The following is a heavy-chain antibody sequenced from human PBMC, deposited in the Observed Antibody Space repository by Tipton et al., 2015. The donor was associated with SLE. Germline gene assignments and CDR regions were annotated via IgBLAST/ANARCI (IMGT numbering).Heavy chain of an antibody. CDR2: IYNGGRT. Sequence: TLSLTCTVSGGSISNYYWSWVRQPPGKGLEWIGFIYNGGRTRYNPSLAGRVSLSADTSKSQFYLNLSAVTAADTAVYYCARGPHFPVRKFIVHHFDYWGQGILVTVSS. V-gene: IGHV4-4*09. CDR1: GGSISNYY. D-gene: IGHD3-16*02. CDR3: ARGPHFPVRKFIVHHFDY. J-gene: IGHJ4*02.